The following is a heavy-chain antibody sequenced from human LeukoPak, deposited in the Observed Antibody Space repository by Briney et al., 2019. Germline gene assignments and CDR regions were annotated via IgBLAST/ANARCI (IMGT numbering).Heavy chain of an antibody. Sequence: SETLSLTCTVSGGSISRSSRYWGWIRQPPGKGLEWIGSIFYSGTTYDNPSLKSRVTISVDTSKNQFSLKLSSVTAADTAVYYCAREGTATYYDILTGYYRRRYFDYWGQGTLVTVSS. J-gene: IGHJ4*02. CDR1: GGSISRSSRY. V-gene: IGHV4-39*07. D-gene: IGHD3-9*01. CDR2: IFYSGTT. CDR3: AREGTATYYDILTGYYRRRYFDY.